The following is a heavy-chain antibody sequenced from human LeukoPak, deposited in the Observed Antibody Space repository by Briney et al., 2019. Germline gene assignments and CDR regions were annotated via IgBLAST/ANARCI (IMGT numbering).Heavy chain of an antibody. CDR1: GFTFSRYG. CDR2: IWHDGSN. CDR3: ARDPGTVTTLFDY. J-gene: IGHJ4*02. D-gene: IGHD4-11*01. V-gene: IGHV3-33*01. Sequence: QAGGSLSLSCAPSGFTFSRYGMHWVRQAPGKGLEWVAVIWHDGSNNYEDSVKGRFTISKDNSENTLYLQMNSLRAEDSAVYYCARDPGTVTTLFDYWGQGTLVTVSS.